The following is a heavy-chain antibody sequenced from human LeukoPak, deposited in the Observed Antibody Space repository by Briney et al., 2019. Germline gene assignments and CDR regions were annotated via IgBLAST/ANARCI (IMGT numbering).Heavy chain of an antibody. Sequence: GGSLKLSCAASGFTVSRNYMTWVRQAPGKGLEWVSVIYSDGDTYYVDSVKGRFTISRDNSKNTLYLQMNSLRAEDTAVYYCARGPWASFDYWGQGTLVTISS. V-gene: IGHV3-66*01. CDR1: GFTVSRNY. CDR3: ARGPWASFDY. CDR2: IYSDGDT. J-gene: IGHJ4*02. D-gene: IGHD3-16*01.